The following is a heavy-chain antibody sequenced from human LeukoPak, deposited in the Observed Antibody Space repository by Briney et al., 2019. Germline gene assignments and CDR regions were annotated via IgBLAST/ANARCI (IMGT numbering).Heavy chain of an antibody. J-gene: IGHJ6*03. D-gene: IGHD6-13*01. CDR1: GFTVSSNY. CDR2: ISYDGSNK. CDR3: AKEEKYSSSWYYYYYYMDV. Sequence: PGGSLRLSCAASGFTVSSNYMSWVRQAPGKGLEWVAVISYDGSNKYYADSVKGRFTISRDNSKNTLYLQMNSLRAEDTAVYYCAKEEKYSSSWYYYYYYMDVWGKGTTVTVSS. V-gene: IGHV3-30*18.